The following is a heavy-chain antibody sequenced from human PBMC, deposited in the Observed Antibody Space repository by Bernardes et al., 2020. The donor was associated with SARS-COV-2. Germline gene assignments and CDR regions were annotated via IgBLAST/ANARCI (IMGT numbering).Heavy chain of an antibody. CDR1: GFTFTNYG. CDR3: TRRGGKRRYNGIDAYRQDFEY. Sequence: GGSLRLSCAASGFTFTNYGMGWVRQAPGKGLDWVSGITSAGSTDYADSVKGRVTISRDNAKSTLYMQMNSLRAEDTAVYYCTRRGGKRRYNGIDAYRQDFEYWGQGILVTVAS. D-gene: IGHD3-16*01. CDR2: ITSAGST. J-gene: IGHJ4*02. V-gene: IGHV3-23*01.